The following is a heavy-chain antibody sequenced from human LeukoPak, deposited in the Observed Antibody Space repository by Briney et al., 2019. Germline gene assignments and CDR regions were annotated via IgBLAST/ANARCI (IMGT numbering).Heavy chain of an antibody. V-gene: IGHV3-7*01. D-gene: IGHD6-13*01. CDR3: ARDQTLFQGSSSWPYY. CDR2: IKQDGSER. J-gene: IGHJ4*02. Sequence: PGGSLRLSCAASGFTYTNYWVSWFRQAPGQGLEWVASIKQDGSERYYVDSVKGRFTISRDNAKNSLFLQLSSLRVEDTAVYYCARDQTLFQGSSSWPYYWGQGTLVTVSS. CDR1: GFTYTNYW.